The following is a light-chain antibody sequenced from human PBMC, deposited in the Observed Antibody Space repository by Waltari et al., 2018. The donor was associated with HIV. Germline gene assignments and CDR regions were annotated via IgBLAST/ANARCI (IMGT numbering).Light chain of an antibody. J-gene: IGKJ2*01. Sequence: DVGMTQTPVSLSVTPGQPASISCKSSQRLLHSDGKTYLYWYMQKPGQSPQLLIYETSNRFSGVPVRFSGSGSGTDFTLKISRVEAEDVGIYYCMQSIELPLTFGQGTRLEIK. CDR3: MQSIELPLT. V-gene: IGKV2D-29*02. CDR1: QRLLHSDGKTY. CDR2: ETS.